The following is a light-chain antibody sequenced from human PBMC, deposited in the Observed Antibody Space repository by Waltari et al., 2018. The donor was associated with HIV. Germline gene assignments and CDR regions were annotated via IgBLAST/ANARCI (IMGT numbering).Light chain of an antibody. V-gene: IGKV1-33*01. CDR1: HDISNY. J-gene: IGKJ2*01. CDR2: DAS. CDR3: QQYDNMHLYT. Sequence: DIQMTQSPSSLSASLGDRVTITCQASHDISNYLNWYQQKPGKAPNLMIYDASNLQTGVPSRFSGSGSGTDFTLTISRLQPEDIATYYCQQYDNMHLYTFGQGTKLEIK.